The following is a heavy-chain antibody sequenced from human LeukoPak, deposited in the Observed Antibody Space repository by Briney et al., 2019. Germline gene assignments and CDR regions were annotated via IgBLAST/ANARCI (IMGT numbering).Heavy chain of an antibody. Sequence: GASVKVSCKASGYTFTSYAMNWVRQAPGQGLEWMGWINTNTGNPTYAQGFTGRFVFSLDTSVSTAYLQISSLKAEDTAVYYCARDPSRIAVAYDAFDIWGQGTMVTVSS. CDR1: GYTFTSYA. D-gene: IGHD6-19*01. CDR2: INTNTGNP. J-gene: IGHJ3*02. V-gene: IGHV7-4-1*02. CDR3: ARDPSRIAVAYDAFDI.